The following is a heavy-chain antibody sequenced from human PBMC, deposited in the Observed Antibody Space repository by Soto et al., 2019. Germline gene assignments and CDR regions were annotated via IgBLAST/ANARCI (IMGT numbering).Heavy chain of an antibody. CDR2: IYYSGST. J-gene: IGHJ4*02. D-gene: IGHD2-15*01. V-gene: IGHV4-39*01. CDR3: ARLVVVVAATDYFDY. CDR1: GGSISSSSYY. Sequence: QLQLQESGPGLVKPSETLSLTCTVSGGSISSSSYYWCWIRQPPGKGLEWIGSIYYSGSTDYNPSLKSRVTVSVDTSKNQFSLKLRSVTAADTAVYYCARLVVVVAATDYFDYWGQGPLVTVSS.